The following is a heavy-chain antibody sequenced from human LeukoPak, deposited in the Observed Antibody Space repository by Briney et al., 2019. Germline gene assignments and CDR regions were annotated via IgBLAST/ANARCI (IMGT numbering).Heavy chain of an antibody. V-gene: IGHV3-30*02. CDR3: AKDVPAAYFDY. CDR1: GFNFNTFI. CDR2: LRAGGPYGTEK. Sequence: GGSLRLSCAASGFNFNTFIMHWVRQAPGKGLEWVTFLRAGGPYGTEKFYADSVKGRFTISRDNSKTTLYLQMNSLRAEDTAVYYCAKDVPAAYFDYWGQETLVTVSS. D-gene: IGHD2-2*01. J-gene: IGHJ4*02.